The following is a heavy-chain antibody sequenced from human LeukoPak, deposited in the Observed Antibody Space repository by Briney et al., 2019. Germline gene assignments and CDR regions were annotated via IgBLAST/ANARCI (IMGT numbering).Heavy chain of an antibody. CDR1: GGSFSGYY. J-gene: IGHJ4*02. Sequence: KPSETLSLTCAVYGGSFSGYYWSWIRQPPGKGLEWIGEINHSGSTNYNPSLKSRVTISVDTSKNQFSLKLSSVTAADTAVYYCARRQGRRRGLDYWGQGTLVTVSS. CDR3: ARRQGRRRGLDY. V-gene: IGHV4-34*01. D-gene: IGHD3-10*01. CDR2: INHSGST.